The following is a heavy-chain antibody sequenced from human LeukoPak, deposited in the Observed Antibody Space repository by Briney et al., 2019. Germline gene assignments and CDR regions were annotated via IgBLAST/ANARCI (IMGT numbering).Heavy chain of an antibody. CDR3: ARDQKSWVVRGVLEYFDY. J-gene: IGHJ4*02. Sequence: SETLSLTCTVSGGSISSSSYYWGWIRQPPGKGLEWIGSIYYSGSTYYNPSLKSRVTISVDTSKNQFSLKLSSVTAADTAVYYCARDQKSWVVRGVLEYFDYWGQGTLVTVSS. CDR2: IYYSGST. D-gene: IGHD3-10*01. CDR1: GGSISSSSYY. V-gene: IGHV4-39*07.